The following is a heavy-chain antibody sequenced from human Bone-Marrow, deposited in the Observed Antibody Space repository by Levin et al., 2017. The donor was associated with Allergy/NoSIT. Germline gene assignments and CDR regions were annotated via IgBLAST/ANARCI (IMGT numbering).Heavy chain of an antibody. CDR2: IFYDGSKK. J-gene: IGHJ4*02. D-gene: IGHD3-10*01. CDR1: GFTFAAYG. Sequence: PGGSLRLSCETSGFTFAAYGFRWVRQVPGKGLECVALIFYDGSKKFYAESVKGRFTISRDNTKNTLYLQMNSLIVEDTALYYCAREVGSYGSGSYPPDSWGQGTLVIVSS. V-gene: IGHV3-30*12. CDR3: AREVGSYGSGSYPPDS.